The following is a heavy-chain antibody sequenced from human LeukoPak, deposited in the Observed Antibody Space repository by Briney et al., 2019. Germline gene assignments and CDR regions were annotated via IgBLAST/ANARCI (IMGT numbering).Heavy chain of an antibody. J-gene: IGHJ4*02. D-gene: IGHD3-9*01. V-gene: IGHV4-39*07. CDR1: GGSISSYY. CDR3: ARSLLRYFDWLSVPLIYYFDY. Sequence: PSETLSLTCTVSGGSISSYYWGWIRQPPGKGLEWIGSIYYSGSTYYNPSLKSRVTISVDTSKNQFSLKLSSVTAAGTAVYYCARSLLRYFDWLSVPLIYYFDYWGQGTLVTVSS. CDR2: IYYSGST.